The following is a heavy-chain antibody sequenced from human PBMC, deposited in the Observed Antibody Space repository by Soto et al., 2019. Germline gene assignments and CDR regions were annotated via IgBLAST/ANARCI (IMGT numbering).Heavy chain of an antibody. J-gene: IGHJ4*02. CDR1: DYSISSDSNL. CDR3: ARKPSLAADEFDY. Sequence: QVQLQESGPRLVKPSDTLSLTCAVSDYSISSDSNLCGWIRQPPGKGLEWIGYIHSGGSTYYNPSRMSRVTMAVDTGKNHFSLKLTSVTAVYTAVYYCARKPSLAADEFDYWGQGVLVTVSS. V-gene: IGHV4-28*01. D-gene: IGHD6-13*01. CDR2: IHSGGST.